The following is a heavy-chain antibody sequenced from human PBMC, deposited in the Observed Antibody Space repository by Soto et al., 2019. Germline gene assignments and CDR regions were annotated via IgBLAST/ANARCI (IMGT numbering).Heavy chain of an antibody. D-gene: IGHD1-26*01. CDR1: GFTFSNYI. Sequence: PGGSLRLSCAAFGFTFSNYILHWVRQAPGKGLEWVAMILHDGNNRYYADSVKGRFTISRDNSKSTLYLQMNSLRAEDTALYYCAKDTLGGSYYRVFQHWGQGTLVTVSS. CDR2: ILHDGNNR. J-gene: IGHJ1*01. CDR3: AKDTLGGSYYRVFQH. V-gene: IGHV3-30*18.